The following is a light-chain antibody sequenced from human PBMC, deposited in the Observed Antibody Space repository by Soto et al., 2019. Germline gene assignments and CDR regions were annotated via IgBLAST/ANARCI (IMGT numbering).Light chain of an antibody. CDR1: QSVSNF. J-gene: IGKJ1*01. CDR2: TTS. CDR3: QQSSSVPWT. Sequence: DIQMTQSPSSLSASVGDRVTITCRASQSVSNFLNWYQQRPGKAPEVMIYTTSTLQSGVPSRFSGSGSGTNFTLTISSLQPEDFATYYCQQSSSVPWTFGLGTRVELK. V-gene: IGKV1-39*01.